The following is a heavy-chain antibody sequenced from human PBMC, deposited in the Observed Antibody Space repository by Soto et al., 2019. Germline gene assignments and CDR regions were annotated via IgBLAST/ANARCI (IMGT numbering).Heavy chain of an antibody. V-gene: IGHV4-4*02. D-gene: IGHD5-12*01. J-gene: IGHJ4*02. Sequence: SETLSLTCAVSGGSISTSNWWSWVRQPPGKGLEWIGEVYHSGSTNYNPSFKSRVAMSVDKSKNQFSLKLNSVTAEDTAVYYCAKAISGYNAPLDHWGQGTRVTVSS. CDR3: AKAISGYNAPLDH. CDR2: VYHSGST. CDR1: GGSISTSNW.